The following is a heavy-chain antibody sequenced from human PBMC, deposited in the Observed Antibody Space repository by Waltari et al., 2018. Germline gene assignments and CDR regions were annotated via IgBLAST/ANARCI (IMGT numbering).Heavy chain of an antibody. CDR2: INAGNGNT. D-gene: IGHD2-15*01. V-gene: IGHV1-3*01. CDR1: GYTFTSYA. Sequence: QVQLVQSGAEVQKPGASVKVSCKASGYTFTSYAMHWVRQAPGQRLEWMGWINAGNGNTKYSQKFQGRVTITRDTSASTAYMELSSLRSEDTAVYYCARDKHIVVVVAATGAFDYWGQGTLVTVSS. CDR3: ARDKHIVVVVAATGAFDY. J-gene: IGHJ4*02.